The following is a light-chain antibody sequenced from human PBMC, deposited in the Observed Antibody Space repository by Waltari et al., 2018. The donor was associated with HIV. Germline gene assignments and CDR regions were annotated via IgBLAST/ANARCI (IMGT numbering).Light chain of an antibody. V-gene: IGLV3-21*03. Sequence: SYILTQSPSVSVAPGKTAKISCGGDNVGSKRVPWYQQKSGQAPLLVIYDAAARPSGIPARFSGSNSGNTATLTITRVEVGDEADYYCQVWDFTTDHVVFGGGTKLTVL. CDR1: NVGSKR. J-gene: IGLJ3*02. CDR3: QVWDFTTDHVV. CDR2: DAA.